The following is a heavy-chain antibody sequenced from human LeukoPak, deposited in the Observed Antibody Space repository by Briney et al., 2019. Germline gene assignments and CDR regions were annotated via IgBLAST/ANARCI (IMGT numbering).Heavy chain of an antibody. CDR1: GYSFTSYW. V-gene: IGHV5-51*01. Sequence: GESLKISCKGSGYSFTSYWIGWVRQVPGKGLEWMGIIYPGDSDTRYSPSFQGQVTISADKSISTAYLQWSSLKASDTAMYYCARVSGLLDGSGSYYIDYWGQGTLVTVSS. CDR3: ARVSGLLDGSGSYYIDY. D-gene: IGHD3-10*01. J-gene: IGHJ4*02. CDR2: IYPGDSDT.